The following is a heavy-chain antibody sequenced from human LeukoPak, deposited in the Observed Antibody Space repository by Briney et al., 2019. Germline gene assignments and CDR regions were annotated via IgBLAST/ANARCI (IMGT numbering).Heavy chain of an antibody. CDR3: ARGIGGSPGGDY. CDR1: GYTFTSYD. D-gene: IGHD1-26*01. V-gene: IGHV1-8*01. J-gene: IGHJ4*02. CDR2: MNPNSGDT. Sequence: ASVNVSCKASGYTFTSYDINWVRQATGLGLEWMGWMNPNSGDTGYAQKFQGRVTMTRNTSISTAYMELSSLRSEDTAVYYCARGIGGSPGGDYWGQGTLVTVSS.